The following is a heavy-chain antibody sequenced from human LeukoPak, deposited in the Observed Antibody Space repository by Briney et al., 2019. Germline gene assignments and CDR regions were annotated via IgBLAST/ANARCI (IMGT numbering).Heavy chain of an antibody. Sequence: ASVKVSCKASGYTFTSYDINWVRQATGQGLEWMGWMNPNSGNTGYAQKFQGRVTMTRNTSISTAYMELSSLRSEDTAVYYCARGRKYSYGKAPFDYRGQGTLVTVSS. J-gene: IGHJ4*02. V-gene: IGHV1-8*01. CDR3: ARGRKYSYGKAPFDY. CDR1: GYTFTSYD. CDR2: MNPNSGNT. D-gene: IGHD5-18*01.